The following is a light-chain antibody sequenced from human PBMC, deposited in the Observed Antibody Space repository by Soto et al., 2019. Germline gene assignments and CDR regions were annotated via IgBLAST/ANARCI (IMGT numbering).Light chain of an antibody. Sequence: QSVLTQPASVSGSPGQSITISCTGTNSDVGGYNYVSWYQHHPGKAPKLIIYEVTNRPSGVSNRFSGSKSGNTASLTISGLQAEDEASYYCGSYTRSSTLVFGGGTQLTVL. J-gene: IGLJ2*01. V-gene: IGLV2-14*01. CDR3: GSYTRSSTLV. CDR1: NSDVGGYNY. CDR2: EVT.